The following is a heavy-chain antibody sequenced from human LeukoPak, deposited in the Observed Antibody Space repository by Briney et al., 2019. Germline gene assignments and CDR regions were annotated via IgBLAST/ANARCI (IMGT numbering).Heavy chain of an antibody. J-gene: IGHJ6*02. CDR3: ARDRVDYGMDV. CDR2: ISASGGST. Sequence: GGSLRLSCAASGFTFSSSAMSWVRQVPGKGLEWVSGISASGGSTYYADSVRGRFTISRDNSKNTLYVQMNSLRAEDTAVYYCARDRVDYGMDVWGQGTRSPSP. D-gene: IGHD3-10*01. V-gene: IGHV3-23*01. CDR1: GFTFSSSA.